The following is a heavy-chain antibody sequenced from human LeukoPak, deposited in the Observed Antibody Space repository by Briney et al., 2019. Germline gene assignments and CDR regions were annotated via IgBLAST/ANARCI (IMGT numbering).Heavy chain of an antibody. CDR2: ISYDGSNK. CDR1: GFTFSSYG. D-gene: IGHD6-13*01. Sequence: PGGSLRLSCAASGFTFSSYGMHWVRQAPGKGLEWVAVISYDGSNKYYADSVKGRFTISRDNSKSTLYLQMNSLRAEDTAVYYCAKGSPSYSSSWYVDYWGQGTLVTVSS. CDR3: AKGSPSYSSSWYVDY. V-gene: IGHV3-30*18. J-gene: IGHJ4*02.